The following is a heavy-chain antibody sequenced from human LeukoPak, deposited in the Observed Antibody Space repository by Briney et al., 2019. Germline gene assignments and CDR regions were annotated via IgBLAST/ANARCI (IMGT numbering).Heavy chain of an antibody. CDR1: GYTFTSYG. J-gene: IGHJ3*02. D-gene: IGHD1-26*01. CDR2: ISAYNGNT. CDR3: ASDRGGGSYDSGAFDI. Sequence: ASVKVSCKASGYTFTSYGISWVRQAPGQGLEWMGWISAYNGNTNYAQKFQGRVTITADESTSTAYMELSSLRSEDTAVYYCASDRGGGSYDSGAFDIWGQGTMVTVSS. V-gene: IGHV1-18*01.